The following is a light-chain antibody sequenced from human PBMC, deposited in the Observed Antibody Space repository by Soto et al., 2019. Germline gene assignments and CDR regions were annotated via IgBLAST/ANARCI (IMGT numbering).Light chain of an antibody. CDR2: DVS. V-gene: IGLV2-14*03. CDR3: SSYTTSNTRQIV. J-gene: IGLJ1*01. Sequence: QSVLTQPASVSGSPGQSITISCTGTSSDVGGYNYVSWYQHHPGKAPKLMIYDVSNRPSGVSNRFSGSKSGNTASLTISGLQPEAEADYYCSSYTTSNTRQIVFGTGTKVTVL. CDR1: SSDVGGYNY.